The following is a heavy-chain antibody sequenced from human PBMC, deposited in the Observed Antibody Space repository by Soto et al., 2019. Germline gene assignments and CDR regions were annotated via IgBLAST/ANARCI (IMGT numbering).Heavy chain of an antibody. J-gene: IGHJ4*02. CDR1: GYTFTSYG. CDR3: ARLNSDYAVDY. V-gene: IGHV1-18*04. D-gene: IGHD5-12*01. Sequence: ASVKVSCKPSGYTFTSYGFSWVRQAPGQGPEWMGWISTWNDGKTDAQKFRGRVTMTTDTSTSTAYMELRSLRFDDTAVYYCARLNSDYAVDYWGQGTLVTVSS. CDR2: ISTWNDGK.